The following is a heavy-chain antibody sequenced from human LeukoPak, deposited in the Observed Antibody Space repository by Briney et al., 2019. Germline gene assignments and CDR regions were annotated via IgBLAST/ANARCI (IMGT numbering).Heavy chain of an antibody. Sequence: SGTLSLTCAASGGSITRSNWWSWVRHSPGETLEGIGEIYHSGSTNYNPSLKSRVTISVDKSKNQLSLKVTSVTAADTAVYYCARVLYLAVAGPVRAFDIWGQGTMVPVSS. V-gene: IGHV4-4*02. D-gene: IGHD6-19*01. CDR1: GGSITRSNW. CDR3: ARVLYLAVAGPVRAFDI. J-gene: IGHJ3*02. CDR2: IYHSGST.